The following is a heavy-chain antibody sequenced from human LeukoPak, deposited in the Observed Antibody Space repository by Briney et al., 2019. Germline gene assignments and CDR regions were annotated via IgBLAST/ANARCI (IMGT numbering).Heavy chain of an antibody. D-gene: IGHD3-3*01. CDR3: ARQTGVGLFILP. CDR2: IYDSGST. Sequence: PSETLSLTCTVSGGSISSSSYYWGWIRQPPGKGLEWIGSIYDSGSTYYNPSLKSRVTISVDTSKNQFSLKLTSVTAADTAVYYCARQTGVGLFILPGGQGTLVTVSS. J-gene: IGHJ4*02. V-gene: IGHV4-39*01. CDR1: GGSISSSSYY.